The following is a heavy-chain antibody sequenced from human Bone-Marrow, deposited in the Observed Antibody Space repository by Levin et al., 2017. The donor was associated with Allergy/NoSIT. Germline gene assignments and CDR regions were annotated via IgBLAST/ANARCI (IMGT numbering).Heavy chain of an antibody. V-gene: IGHV3-23*01. D-gene: IGHD1-1*01. Sequence: SCVGSGFTFNIEAMSWVRQAPGKGLEWVASSGSSTLYADSVRGRFTISRDDSKNTLFLQMDSLRAEDTAVYYCSKEDWSDGPGLYFNYWGQGSLVTVSS. CDR3: SKEDWSDGPGLYFNY. CDR1: GFTFNIEA. CDR2: SGSST. J-gene: IGHJ4*02.